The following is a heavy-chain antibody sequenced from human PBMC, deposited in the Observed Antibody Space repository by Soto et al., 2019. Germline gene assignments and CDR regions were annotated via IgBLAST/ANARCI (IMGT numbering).Heavy chain of an antibody. Sequence: EVQLLESGGGLVQPGGSLRLSCAASGFTFSSYAMSWVRQAPGKGLEWVSAISGSGGSTYYADSVKGRFTISRDNSKNTLYLQMNSLRAEDTAVYYCANFERSYYDILTDVYYYYGMDVWGQGTTVTVSS. D-gene: IGHD3-9*01. CDR3: ANFERSYYDILTDVYYYYGMDV. V-gene: IGHV3-23*01. CDR2: ISGSGGST. J-gene: IGHJ6*02. CDR1: GFTFSSYA.